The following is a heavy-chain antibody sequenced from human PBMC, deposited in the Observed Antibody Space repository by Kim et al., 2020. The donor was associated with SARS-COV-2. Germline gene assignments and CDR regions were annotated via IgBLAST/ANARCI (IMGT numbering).Heavy chain of an antibody. J-gene: IGHJ3*02. CDR3: ARDVGIAVAGNHAFDI. V-gene: IGHV7-4-1*02. D-gene: IGHD6-19*01. CDR1: GYTFTSYA. CDR2: INTNTGNP. Sequence: ASVKVSCKASGYTFTSYAMNWVRQAPGQGLEWMGWINTNTGNPTYAQGFTGRFVFSLDTSVSTAYLQISILKAEDTAVYYCARDVGIAVAGNHAFDIWGQGTMVTVSS.